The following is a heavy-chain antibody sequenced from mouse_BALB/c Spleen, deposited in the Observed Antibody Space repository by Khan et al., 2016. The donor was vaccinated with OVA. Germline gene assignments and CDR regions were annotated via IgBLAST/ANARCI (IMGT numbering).Heavy chain of an antibody. Sequence: EVQLQESGPGLVKPSQSLSITCTVTGYSITSDYAWNWIRQFPGNKLEWMGYISYSGNTNYNPSLRSRISITRDTSKNQFFLQLNSVTTEDTATYYCARVYGGDFDYWGQGTTLTVSS. CDR1: GYSITSDYA. D-gene: IGHD1-1*01. CDR2: ISYSGNT. CDR3: ARVYGGDFDY. V-gene: IGHV3-2*02. J-gene: IGHJ2*01.